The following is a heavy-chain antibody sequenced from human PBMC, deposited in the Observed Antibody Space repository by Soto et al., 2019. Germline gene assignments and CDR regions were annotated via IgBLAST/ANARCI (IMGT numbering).Heavy chain of an antibody. CDR3: TRDPSDIVVVVAATDSGPPNWFDP. J-gene: IGHJ5*02. CDR2: IRSKAYGGTT. CDR1: GFTFGDYA. D-gene: IGHD2-15*01. Sequence: GGSLRLSCTASGFTFGDYAMSWFRQAPGKGLEWVGFIRSKAYGGTTEYAASVKGRFTISRDDSKSIAYLQMNSLKTEDTAVYYCTRDPSDIVVVVAATDSGPPNWFDPWGQGTLVTVSS. V-gene: IGHV3-49*03.